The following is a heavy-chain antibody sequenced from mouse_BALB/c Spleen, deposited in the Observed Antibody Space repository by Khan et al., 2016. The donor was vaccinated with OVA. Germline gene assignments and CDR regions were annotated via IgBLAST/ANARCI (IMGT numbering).Heavy chain of an antibody. CDR3: ARDAGRY. V-gene: IGHV1-18*01. Sequence: VQLQQSGPELVKPGASVKISCKTSGYTFTEYTSHWVKQSHGKSLEWIGVINPKNGVTSYNQKFKGKATLTVDKSSSTAYMEFRSLTSEDSAVYYCARDAGRYWGQGTSGTVSS. CDR1: GYTFTEYT. D-gene: IGHD3-3*01. J-gene: IGHJ4*01. CDR2: INPKNGVT.